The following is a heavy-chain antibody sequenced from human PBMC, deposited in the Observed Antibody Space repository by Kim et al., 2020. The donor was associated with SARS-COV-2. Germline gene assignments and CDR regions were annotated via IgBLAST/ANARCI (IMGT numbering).Heavy chain of an antibody. V-gene: IGHV3-15*01. CDR1: GFTFSNAW. Sequence: GGSLRLSCAASGFTFSNAWMSWVRQAPGKGLEWVGRIKSKTDGGTTDYAAPVKGRFTISRDDSKNTLYLQMNSLKTEDTAVYYCTTYLRFLEWLLWASDNSVAAFDIWAKGQWSPSLQ. D-gene: IGHD3-3*01. CDR3: TTYLRFLEWLLWASDNSVAAFDI. J-gene: IGHJ3*02. CDR2: IKSKTDGGTT.